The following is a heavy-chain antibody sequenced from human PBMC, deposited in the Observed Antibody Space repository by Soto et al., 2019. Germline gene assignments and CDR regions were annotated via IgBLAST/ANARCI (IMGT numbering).Heavy chain of an antibody. V-gene: IGHV1-69*02. CDR2: IIPILGIA. D-gene: IGHD6-6*01. CDR1: GGTFSSYT. J-gene: IGHJ6*03. CDR3: ARGSSSPDYYYYYYMDV. Sequence: GASVKVSCKASGGTFSSYTISWVRQAPGQGLEWMGRIIPILGIANYAQKFQGRVTITADKSTSTAYMELSSLRSEDTAVYYCARGSSSPDYYYYYYMDVWGKGTTVTVSS.